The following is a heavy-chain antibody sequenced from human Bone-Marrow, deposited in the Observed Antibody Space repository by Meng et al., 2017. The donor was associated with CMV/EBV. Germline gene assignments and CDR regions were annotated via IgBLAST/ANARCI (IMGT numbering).Heavy chain of an antibody. CDR1: GGSFSDYY. CDR3: ARRIQLWLRAYYYYGMDV. D-gene: IGHD5-18*01. V-gene: IGHV4-34*01. Sequence: GSLRLSCAVYGGSFSDYYWSWIRQPPGKGLECIGEINHSGSTNYNPSLKSRVTISVDTSKNQFSLKLSSVTAADTAVYYCARRIQLWLRAYYYYGMDVWGQGTTVTVSS. J-gene: IGHJ6*02. CDR2: INHSGST.